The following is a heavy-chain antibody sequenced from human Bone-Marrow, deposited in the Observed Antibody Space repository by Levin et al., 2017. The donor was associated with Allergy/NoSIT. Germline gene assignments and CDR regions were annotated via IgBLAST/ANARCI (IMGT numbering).Heavy chain of an antibody. V-gene: IGHV4-59*01. CDR1: GGSISGYY. CDR3: ARAIPSGGNSYYDYYMDV. J-gene: IGHJ6*03. D-gene: IGHD4-23*01. Sequence: PGGSLRLSCTVSGGSISGYYWSWIRQPPEKGLEWIGYIYYSGSTKYNASLKSRVTISVDTSKNQFSLKLTSVTAADTAVYYCARAIPSGGNSYYDYYMDVWGKGTTVTVSS. CDR2: IYYSGST.